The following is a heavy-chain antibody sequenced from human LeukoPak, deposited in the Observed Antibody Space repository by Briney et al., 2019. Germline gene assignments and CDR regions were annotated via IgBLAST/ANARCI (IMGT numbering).Heavy chain of an antibody. CDR1: GFAFSSYS. CDR2: ISSSSSYI. CDR3: ATLSYGDFDY. V-gene: IGHV3-21*01. J-gene: IGHJ4*02. Sequence: PGGSLRLSCAASGFAFSSYSMNWVRQAPGKGLEWVSSISSSSSYIYYADSVKGRFAISRDNAKNSLHLQMNSLRAEDTAVYYCATLSYGDFDYWGQGTLVTVSS. D-gene: IGHD5-18*01.